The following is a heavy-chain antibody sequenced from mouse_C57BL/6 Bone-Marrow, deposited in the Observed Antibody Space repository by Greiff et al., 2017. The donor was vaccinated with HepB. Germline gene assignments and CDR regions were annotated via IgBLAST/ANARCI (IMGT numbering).Heavy chain of an antibody. Sequence: EVQRVESGGDLVKPGGSLKLSCAASGFTFSSYGMSWVRQTPDKRLEWVATISSGGSYTYYPDSVKGRFTISRDNAKNTLYLQMSSLKSEDTAMYYCASPGGGYFDYWGQGTTLTVSS. V-gene: IGHV5-6*01. D-gene: IGHD1-1*02. CDR3: ASPGGGYFDY. J-gene: IGHJ2*01. CDR1: GFTFSSYG. CDR2: ISSGGSYT.